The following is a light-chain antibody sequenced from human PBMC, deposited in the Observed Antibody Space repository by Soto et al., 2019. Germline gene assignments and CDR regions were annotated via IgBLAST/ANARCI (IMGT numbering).Light chain of an antibody. J-gene: IGKJ4*01. CDR3: RLSDSTPLT. CDR1: QSLSSY. CDR2: ADF. Sequence: DIQMTQSPSSLSASVGDRVTITCRASQSLSSYLNRYQQKPGKAPKRLISADFSLQSGVPSRFSGSRAGTDVTLPNSSLQPEDVATYYYRLSDSTPLTFGGGTKVEIK. V-gene: IGKV1-39*01.